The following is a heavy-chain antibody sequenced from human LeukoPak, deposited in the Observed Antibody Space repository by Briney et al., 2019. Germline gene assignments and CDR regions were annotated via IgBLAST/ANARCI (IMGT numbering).Heavy chain of an antibody. D-gene: IGHD3-10*01. CDR2: IYYSGST. J-gene: IGHJ4*02. Sequence: SETLSLTCTVSGGSISSYYWSWIRQPLGKGLEWIGYIYYSGSTNYNPSLKSRVTISVDTSKNQFSLKLSSVTAADTAVYYCARSGEFRGVINYWGQGTLVTVSS. V-gene: IGHV4-59*01. CDR3: ARSGEFRGVINY. CDR1: GGSISSYY.